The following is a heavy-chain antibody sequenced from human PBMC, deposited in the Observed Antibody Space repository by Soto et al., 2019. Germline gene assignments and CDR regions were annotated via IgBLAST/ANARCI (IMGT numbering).Heavy chain of an antibody. CDR3: ANVRG. Sequence: EVQLLESGGGLVQPGGSLRLSCSGSGFTFSSYAMNWVRQAPGKGLEWVSASSGTGVNSYYADSVRGRFTVSRDNSKNTLYLQMNSLRAEDTAVYYCANVRGWGQGTLVTVSS. CDR2: SSGTGVNS. V-gene: IGHV3-23*01. J-gene: IGHJ4*02. D-gene: IGHD3-3*01. CDR1: GFTFSSYA.